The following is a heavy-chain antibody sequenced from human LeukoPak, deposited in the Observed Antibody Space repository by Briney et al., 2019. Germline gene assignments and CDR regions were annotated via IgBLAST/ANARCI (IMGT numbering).Heavy chain of an antibody. J-gene: IGHJ6*02. CDR2: ISAYNGNT. CDR1: GYTFTSYG. Sequence: ASVEVSFKASGYTFTSYGISWVRQAPGQGLEWMGWISAYNGNTNYAQKLQGRVTMTTDTSTSTAYMELRSLRSDDTAVYYCARDSEIMDYYYYYGMDVWGQGTTVTVSS. CDR3: ARDSEIMDYYYYYGMDV. D-gene: IGHD3-16*01. V-gene: IGHV1-18*01.